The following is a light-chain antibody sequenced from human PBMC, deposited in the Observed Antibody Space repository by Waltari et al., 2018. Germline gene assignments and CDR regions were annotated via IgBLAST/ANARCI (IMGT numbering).Light chain of an antibody. CDR1: QGVSSN. CDR2: DAS. Sequence: EIVLTQSPATLSLSPGERGTLSCRASQGVSSNLAWYQQKPGQAPRLLIYDASNMATGVPARFSGSGSGTDFTLTISSLEPEDFAVYYCQQRGTWPLTFGGGTKVEIK. V-gene: IGKV3-11*01. CDR3: QQRGTWPLT. J-gene: IGKJ4*01.